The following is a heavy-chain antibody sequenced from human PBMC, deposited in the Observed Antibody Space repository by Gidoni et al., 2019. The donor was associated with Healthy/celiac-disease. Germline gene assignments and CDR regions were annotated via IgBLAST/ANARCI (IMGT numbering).Heavy chain of an antibody. Sequence: QLQLQESGPGLVKPSETLSLTCTVSGGSIISSSYYWGWIRQPPWKGLEWIGSIYYSGSTYYNPSLKSRVTISVDTSKNQFSLKLSSVTAADTAVYYCARGRVGATLNNWFDPWGQGTLVTVSS. CDR3: ARGRVGATLNNWFDP. J-gene: IGHJ5*02. CDR1: GGSIISSSYY. D-gene: IGHD1-26*01. CDR2: IYYSGST. V-gene: IGHV4-39*07.